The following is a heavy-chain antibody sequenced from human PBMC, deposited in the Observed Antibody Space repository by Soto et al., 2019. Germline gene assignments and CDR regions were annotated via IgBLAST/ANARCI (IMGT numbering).Heavy chain of an antibody. Sequence: GGSLRLSCAASGFTFSSYWMSWVRQAPGKGLEWVANIKQDGSEKYYVDSVKGRFTISRDNAKNSLYLQMNSLRAEDTAVYYCASVPVARTATYYYYYGMDVSGKGTKVTV. D-gene: IGHD2-8*02. J-gene: IGHJ6*04. CDR1: GFTFSSYW. CDR3: ASVPVARTATYYYYYGMDV. CDR2: IKQDGSEK. V-gene: IGHV3-7*03.